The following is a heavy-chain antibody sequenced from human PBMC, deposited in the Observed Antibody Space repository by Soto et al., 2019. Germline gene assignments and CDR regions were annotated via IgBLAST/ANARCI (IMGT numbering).Heavy chain of an antibody. CDR3: AHGTERFDP. Sequence: QITLKESGPTLVKPTQTLTLTCTFSGFSLSTSGVGVGWLRQPPGKALEWLALIYWDDDKRYSPSLKSRLTITKYTSKKQVVLTMTNKDPVDTATYYCAHGTERFDPWRQGTLVTVSS. CDR2: IYWDDDK. CDR1: GFSLSTSGVG. D-gene: IGHD1-1*01. V-gene: IGHV2-5*02. J-gene: IGHJ5*02.